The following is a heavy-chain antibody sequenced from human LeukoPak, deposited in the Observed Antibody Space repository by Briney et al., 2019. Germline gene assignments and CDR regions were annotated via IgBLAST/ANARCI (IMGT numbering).Heavy chain of an antibody. D-gene: IGHD3-16*01. Sequence: GGSLRLSCAASGFTFDNFAMHWVRQAPGKGLEWVSGITWNSRVKTYTPSVKGRFTISRDNAKNSLDLQMSSLIPEDTALYYCVKDKHRDEYPYGVYDSWGQGTLITVSS. CDR3: VKDKHRDEYPYGVYDS. CDR1: GFTFDNFA. V-gene: IGHV3-9*01. J-gene: IGHJ5*01. CDR2: ITWNSRVK.